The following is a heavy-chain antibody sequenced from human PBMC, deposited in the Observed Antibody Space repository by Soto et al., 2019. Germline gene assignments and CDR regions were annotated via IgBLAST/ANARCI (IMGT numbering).Heavy chain of an antibody. V-gene: IGHV3-23*01. J-gene: IGHJ4*02. CDR1: GFTFSNYA. Sequence: EVQLLESGGGLVQPGGSLRLSCAASGFTFSNYAMNWVRQAPGKGLEWVSVISDSGGSTYYADSVKGRFTISRDNSKNALYLHMNSLTAADTAVYYCAKDGFSGSGKYYFDYWGQGTLVTVSS. D-gene: IGHD3-10*01. CDR3: AKDGFSGSGKYYFDY. CDR2: ISDSGGST.